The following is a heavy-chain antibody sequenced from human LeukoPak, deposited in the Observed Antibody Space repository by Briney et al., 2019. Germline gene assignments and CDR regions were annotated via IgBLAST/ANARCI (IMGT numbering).Heavy chain of an antibody. Sequence: GGSLRLSCSASRNTSSTYVMHWGRQAPGQGLEYVSSISSDGGSTYYADSVKGRFTISRDNSKNTLYLQVHTLRPEDTAVYYCVKDQSGSGRWWGQGTLVTVSS. CDR2: ISSDGGST. V-gene: IGHV3-64D*06. D-gene: IGHD3-10*01. J-gene: IGHJ4*02. CDR3: VKDQSGSGRW. CDR1: RNTSSTYV.